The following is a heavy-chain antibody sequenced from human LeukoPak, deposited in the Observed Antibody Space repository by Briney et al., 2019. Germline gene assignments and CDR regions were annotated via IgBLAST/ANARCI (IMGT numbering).Heavy chain of an antibody. D-gene: IGHD3-22*01. CDR3: ARGGEYYDSGGYYYPEGRYFDY. CDR2: ISSSSSYI. V-gene: IGHV3-21*01. J-gene: IGHJ4*02. Sequence: GALRLSCAASGFTFSSYSMNWVRQAPGKGLEWVSSISSSSSYIYYADSVKGRFTISRDNAKNSLYLQMNSLRAEDTAVYYCARGGEYYDSGGYYYPEGRYFDYWGQGTLVTVSS. CDR1: GFTFSSYS.